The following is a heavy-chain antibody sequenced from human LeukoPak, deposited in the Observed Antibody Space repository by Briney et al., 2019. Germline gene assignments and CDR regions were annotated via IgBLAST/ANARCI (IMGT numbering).Heavy chain of an antibody. V-gene: IGHV1-18*01. D-gene: IGHD3-10*01. J-gene: IGHJ4*02. Sequence: ASVKVSCKASGYTFTSYGISWVRQAPGQGLEWMGWISAYNGNTNYAQKLQGRVTMTTDTSTSTAYMELRSLRSDDTAMYYCARDVSYYGSGSSGLVDYWGQGTLVTVSS. CDR1: GYTFTSYG. CDR2: ISAYNGNT. CDR3: ARDVSYYGSGSSGLVDY.